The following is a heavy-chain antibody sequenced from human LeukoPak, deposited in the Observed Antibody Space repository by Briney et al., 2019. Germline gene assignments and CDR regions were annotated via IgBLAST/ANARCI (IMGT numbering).Heavy chain of an antibody. CDR2: INWNGGST. CDR1: GFTFDDYG. CDR3: ARARNLVYYCYMDV. J-gene: IGHJ6*03. V-gene: IGHV3-20*04. Sequence: GGSLRLSCAASGFTFDDYGMSWVRQAPGKGLEWVSGINWNGGSTGYADSVKGRFTISRDNAKNSLYLQMNSLRAEDTALYYCARARNLVYYCYMDVWGKGTTVTVSS.